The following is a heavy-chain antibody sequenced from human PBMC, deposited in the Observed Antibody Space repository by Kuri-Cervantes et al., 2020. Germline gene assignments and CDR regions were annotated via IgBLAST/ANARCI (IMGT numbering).Heavy chain of an antibody. V-gene: IGHV4-34*01. Sequence: SETLSLTCAVYGGSFSGYYWSWIRQPPGKGLEWIGEINHSGSTNYNPSLKSRVTISVDTSKNQFSLKLSSATAADTAVYYCARGKRYNWNYGGNFDYWGQGTLVTVSS. CDR1: GGSFSGYY. CDR3: ARGKRYNWNYGGNFDY. D-gene: IGHD1-7*01. CDR2: INHSGST. J-gene: IGHJ4*02.